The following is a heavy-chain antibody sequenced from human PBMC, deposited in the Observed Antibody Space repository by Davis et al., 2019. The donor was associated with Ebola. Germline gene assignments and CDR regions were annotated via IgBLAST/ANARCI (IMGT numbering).Heavy chain of an antibody. CDR2: IKQDGSEK. CDR3: ARVLSDILGYGMDV. CDR1: GSPFSSYW. J-gene: IGHJ6*02. Sequence: GGSLRPSCPAPGSPFSSYWMSWVRQAPGKGLEWVANIKQDGSEKYYEDSVKGRFTISRDNAKNSLYLQMITLRAEDTAVYYCARVLSDILGYGMDVWGQGTTVTVSS. V-gene: IGHV3-7*03. D-gene: IGHD3-9*01.